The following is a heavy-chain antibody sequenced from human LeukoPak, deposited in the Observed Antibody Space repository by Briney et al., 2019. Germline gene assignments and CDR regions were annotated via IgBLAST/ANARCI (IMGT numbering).Heavy chain of an antibody. Sequence: PSETLSLTFTVSGGSISSYDWRWLRQPPGKGLAWIAYIYYSGSTNYNPSLKSRLTISVDTSKNQFSLKLSSVTAADTAVYYCARGSSSSWWYFDYWGPGTLVAVSS. D-gene: IGHD6-13*01. V-gene: IGHV4-59*01. CDR2: IYYSGST. J-gene: IGHJ4*02. CDR3: ARGSSSSWWYFDY. CDR1: GGSISSYD.